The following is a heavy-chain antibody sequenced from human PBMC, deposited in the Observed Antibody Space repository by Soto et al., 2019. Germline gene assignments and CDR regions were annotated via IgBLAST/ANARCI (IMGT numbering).Heavy chain of an antibody. CDR1: GGTFSSYA. CDR3: ARSQGSSTSLEIYYYYYYGMDV. V-gene: IGHV1-69*13. J-gene: IGHJ6*02. Sequence: SVKVSCKASGGTFSSYAISWVRQAPGQGLEWMGGIIPISETTNYAQKFQGRVAITADESKSTAYMELSSLRSEDTAVYYCARSQGSSTSLEIYYYYYYGMDVWGQGTTVTVS. CDR2: IIPISETT. D-gene: IGHD2-2*01.